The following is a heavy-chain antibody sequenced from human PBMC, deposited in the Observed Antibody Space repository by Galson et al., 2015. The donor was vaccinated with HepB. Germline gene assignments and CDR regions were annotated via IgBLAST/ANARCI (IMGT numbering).Heavy chain of an antibody. CDR2: FDPEDGET. D-gene: IGHD3-22*01. V-gene: IGHV1-24*01. J-gene: IGHJ4*02. CDR3: AFHRDYYDSPLMFDY. CDR1: GYTLTELS. Sequence: SVKVSCKVSGYTLTELSMHWVRQAPGKGLEWMGGFDPEDGETIYAQKFQGRVTMTEDTSTDTAYMELSSLRSEDTAVYYCAFHRDYYDSPLMFDYWGQGTLVTVSS.